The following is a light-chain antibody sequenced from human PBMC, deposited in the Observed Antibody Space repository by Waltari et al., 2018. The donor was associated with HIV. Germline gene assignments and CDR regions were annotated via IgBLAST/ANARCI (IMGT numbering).Light chain of an antibody. CDR1: QGIGIF. Sequence: DVQMTPSPSSLSAFVGDRVPITCRASQGIGIFLAWFQQKPGKVPKLLISGASTLQSGVPSRFSGSGSGTDFALTISSLQPEDVASYYCQKYNSAPFTFGPGTKVDLK. J-gene: IGKJ3*01. CDR3: QKYNSAPFT. V-gene: IGKV1-27*01. CDR2: GAS.